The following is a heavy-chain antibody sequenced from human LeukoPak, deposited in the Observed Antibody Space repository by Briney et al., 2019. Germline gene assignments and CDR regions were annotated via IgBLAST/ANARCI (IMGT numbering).Heavy chain of an antibody. J-gene: IGHJ4*02. Sequence: GGSLRLSCAASGFTFDDYAMHWVRQAPGKGLEWVANIKEDGSEKYYVDSVKGRFTISRDNAKNSLDLQLNGLRAEDTAVYYCARESPGGVHDYWGQGTLVTVSS. CDR2: IKEDGSEK. D-gene: IGHD3-16*01. CDR1: GFTFDDYA. V-gene: IGHV3-7*01. CDR3: ARESPGGVHDY.